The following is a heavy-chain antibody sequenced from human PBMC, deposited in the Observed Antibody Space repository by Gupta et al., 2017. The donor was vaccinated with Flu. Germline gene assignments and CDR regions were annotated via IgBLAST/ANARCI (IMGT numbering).Heavy chain of an antibody. CDR3: ARGAGVAGRGSSCYFDN. CDR1: GHAFNSFH. V-gene: IGHV1-8*01. CDR2: MNPKSGDT. Sequence: QVQLVQSGAEVKKPGSSVRVSCKASGHAFNSFHINWVRQATGQGLEWMGGMNPKSGDTGYEQKVQGRVTMTRDTSKNTAFLELRSLRSGDTAHYYCARGAGVAGRGSSCYFDNWGQGTLVTVSS. D-gene: IGHD2-15*01. J-gene: IGHJ4*02.